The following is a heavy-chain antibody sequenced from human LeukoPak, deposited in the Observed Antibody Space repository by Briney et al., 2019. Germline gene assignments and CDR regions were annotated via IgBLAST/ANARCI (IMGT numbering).Heavy chain of an antibody. V-gene: IGHV3-69-1*01. CDR3: ARVGIRDDILTGYYGDDY. CDR2: ISSSSYI. CDR1: GFTFDDYA. D-gene: IGHD3-9*01. J-gene: IGHJ4*02. Sequence: TSGRSLRLSCAASGFTFDDYAMHWVRQTPGKGLEWVSSISSSSYIYYADSVKGRFTISRDNAKNSLYLQMNSLRAEDTAVYYCARVGIRDDILTGYYGDDYWGQGTLVIVSS.